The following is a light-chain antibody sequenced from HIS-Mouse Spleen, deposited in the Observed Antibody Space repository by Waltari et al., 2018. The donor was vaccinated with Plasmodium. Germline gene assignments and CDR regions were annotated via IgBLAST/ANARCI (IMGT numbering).Light chain of an antibody. Sequence: AIQMTQSPSSLSASVGDKVTITCRASQGIRNDLGGYQQKPGKAPKLLIYAASSLQSGVPSRFSGSGSGTDFTLTISSLQTEDFATYYCLQDYNYPYTIGQGTKLEIK. J-gene: IGKJ2*01. CDR3: LQDYNYPYT. CDR2: AAS. V-gene: IGKV1-6*01. CDR1: QGIRND.